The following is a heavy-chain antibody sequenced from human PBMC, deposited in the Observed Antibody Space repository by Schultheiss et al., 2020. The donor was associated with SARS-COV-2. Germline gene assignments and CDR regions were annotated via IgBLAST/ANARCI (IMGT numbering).Heavy chain of an antibody. CDR2: INHSGST. CDR3: ARSWSRSYYFDY. CDR1: GGSFSGYY. J-gene: IGHJ4*02. D-gene: IGHD6-13*01. Sequence: SETLSLTCAVYGGSFSGYYWSWIRQPPGKGLEWIGEINHSGSTNYNPSLKSRVTISVDTSKNQFSLKLSSVTAADTAVYYCARSWSRSYYFDYWGQGTLVTVSS. V-gene: IGHV4-34*01.